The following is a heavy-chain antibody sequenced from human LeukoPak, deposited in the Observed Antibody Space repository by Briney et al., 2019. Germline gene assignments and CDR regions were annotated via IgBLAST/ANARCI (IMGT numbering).Heavy chain of an antibody. Sequence: GGPLRLSCAASGFTFDDYAMHWVRQAPGKGLEWVSLISGDSGSTYYADSVEGRFTISRDNSKNSLYLQMNSLRNDDTALYYCAKDTEGYTYGYYYYGMDVWGQGTTVTVSS. D-gene: IGHD5-18*01. V-gene: IGHV3-43*02. J-gene: IGHJ6*02. CDR2: ISGDSGST. CDR1: GFTFDDYA. CDR3: AKDTEGYTYGYYYYGMDV.